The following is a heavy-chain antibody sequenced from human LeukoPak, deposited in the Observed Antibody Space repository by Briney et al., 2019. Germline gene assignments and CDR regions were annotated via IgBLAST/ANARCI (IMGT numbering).Heavy chain of an antibody. CDR3: ARLDGAYYYDSSSPNWFDP. D-gene: IGHD3-22*01. Sequence: SETLSLTCTVSGGSISSYYWSWIRQPPGKGLEWIGYIYYSGSTNYNPSLKSRVTISVDTSKNQFSLKLSSVTAADTAVYYCARLDGAYYYDSSSPNWFDPWGQGTLVTVSS. CDR1: GGSISSYY. J-gene: IGHJ5*02. CDR2: IYYSGST. V-gene: IGHV4-59*01.